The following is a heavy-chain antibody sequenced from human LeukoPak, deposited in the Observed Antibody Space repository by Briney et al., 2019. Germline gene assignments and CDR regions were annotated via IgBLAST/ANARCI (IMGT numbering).Heavy chain of an antibody. V-gene: IGHV4-59*08. J-gene: IGHJ4*02. D-gene: IGHD4-23*01. CDR1: GGSISSYY. CDR3: ARVSDYGGPERLNAWYYFDY. CDR2: IYYSGST. Sequence: SETLSLTCTVSGGSISSYYWSWIRQPPGKGLEWIGYIYYSGSTNYNPSLKSRITISVDTSKNQFSLKLSSVTAADTAVYYCARVSDYGGPERLNAWYYFDYWGQGTLVTVSS.